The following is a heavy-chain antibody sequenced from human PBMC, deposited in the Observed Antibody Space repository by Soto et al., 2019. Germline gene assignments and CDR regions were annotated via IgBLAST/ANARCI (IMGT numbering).Heavy chain of an antibody. D-gene: IGHD6-19*01. V-gene: IGHV2-5*02. J-gene: IGHJ6*03. CDR1: GFSLSTSGVG. CDR3: ASPNSGNFYYMYV. CDR2: IYWDDDK. Sequence: QITLKETGPTLVKPTQTLTLTCTFSGFSLSTSGVGVGWIRQPPGKALEWLALIYWDDDKRYSPSVESRLTIAKDTSKNQVVLTLSNMDAADTATYYCASPNSGNFYYMYVWGEGTTV.